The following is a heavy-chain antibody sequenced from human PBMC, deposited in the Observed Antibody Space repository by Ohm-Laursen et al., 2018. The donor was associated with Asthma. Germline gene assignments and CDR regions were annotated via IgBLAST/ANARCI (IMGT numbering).Heavy chain of an antibody. J-gene: IGHJ6*02. Sequence: RSLRLSCAASGFSFSSYAMHWVRQAPGKGLECVALISYDGSTEPYADSVKGRFTISRDNFKNTVHLDMNSLRAEDTAVYHCAKGIVPVYYYGLDVWGQGTTVTVSS. D-gene: IGHD1-26*01. CDR1: GFSFSSYA. CDR2: ISYDGSTE. CDR3: AKGIVPVYYYGLDV. V-gene: IGHV3-30*18.